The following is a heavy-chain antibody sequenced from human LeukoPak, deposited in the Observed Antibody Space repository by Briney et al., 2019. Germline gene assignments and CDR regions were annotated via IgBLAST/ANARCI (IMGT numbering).Heavy chain of an antibody. D-gene: IGHD2-15*01. CDR3: AKGVVCSGGSCYTGGPHDY. CDR1: GFTFSSYG. Sequence: GRSLRLSCAASGFTFSSYGMHWVRQAPGKGLEWVAVISYDGSNKYYADSVKGRFTISRDNSKNTLYLQMNSLRAEDTAVYYCAKGVVCSGGSCYTGGPHDYWGQGTLVTVSS. CDR2: ISYDGSNK. J-gene: IGHJ4*02. V-gene: IGHV3-30*18.